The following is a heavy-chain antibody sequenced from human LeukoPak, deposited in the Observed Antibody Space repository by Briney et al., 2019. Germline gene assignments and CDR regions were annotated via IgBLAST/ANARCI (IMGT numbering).Heavy chain of an antibody. CDR2: ISAYNGNT. J-gene: IGHJ4*02. Sequence: ASVKVSCKSSGYTFTSYGISWVRQAPGQGLEWMGWISAYNGNTNYAQKLQDRVTMTTDTSTSTVYMELRSLTSDDTAVYYCARAREWELLPGFDYWGQGTLVTVSS. CDR1: GYTFTSYG. V-gene: IGHV1-18*01. CDR3: ARAREWELLPGFDY. D-gene: IGHD1-26*01.